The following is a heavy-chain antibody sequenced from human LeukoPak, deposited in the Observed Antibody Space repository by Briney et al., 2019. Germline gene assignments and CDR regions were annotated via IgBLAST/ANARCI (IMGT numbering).Heavy chain of an antibody. CDR2: ISGSGGST. J-gene: IGHJ4*02. CDR3: AKHPDLTIGWAKFDN. D-gene: IGHD1-26*01. V-gene: IGHV3-23*01. Sequence: GGSLRLSCAASGFTFSSYAMSWVRQAPGKGLEWVSAISGSGGSTYYADSVKGRFTISRDNSKNTLYLHTNSLRAEDTAVYYCAKHPDLTIGWAKFDNWGQGTLVTVSS. CDR1: GFTFSSYA.